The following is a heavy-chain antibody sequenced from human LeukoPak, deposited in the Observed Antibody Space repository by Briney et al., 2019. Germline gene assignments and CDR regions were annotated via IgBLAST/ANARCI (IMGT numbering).Heavy chain of an antibody. CDR3: ASAPGPARPWDY. Sequence: SESLSLTCTVSGGSISSSYWNWIRQSPGKGLEWIGYIYYTGSTTYNPSLKSRVTISLDTSKNQFSLRLSSVTAADTAVYYCASAPGPARPWDYWGQGTLVTVSS. V-gene: IGHV4-59*01. J-gene: IGHJ4*02. D-gene: IGHD7-27*01. CDR2: IYYTGST. CDR1: GGSISSSY.